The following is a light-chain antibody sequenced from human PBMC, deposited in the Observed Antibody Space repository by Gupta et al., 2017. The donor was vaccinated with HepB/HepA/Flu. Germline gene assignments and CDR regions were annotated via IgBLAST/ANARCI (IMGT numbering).Light chain of an antibody. J-gene: IGKJ5*01. CDR3: QQYDHLRIT. CDR2: DAS. V-gene: IGKV1-33*01. Sequence: DIQMTQSPSSLSASVGDRVTITCRASQDINYYLNWYQHKPGKAPKLLIYDASILEAGVPSRFSGSGSGTEFTLSISSLQPEDFATYFCQQYDHLRITFGRGTRLDFK. CDR1: QDINYY.